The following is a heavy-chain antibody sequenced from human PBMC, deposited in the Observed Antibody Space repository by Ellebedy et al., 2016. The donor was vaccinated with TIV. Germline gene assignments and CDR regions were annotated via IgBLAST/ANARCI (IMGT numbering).Heavy chain of an antibody. CDR1: GYTFTGYY. CDR2: INPNSGGT. Sequence: ASVKVSXXASGYTFTGYYMHWVRQAPGQGLEWMGWINPNSGGTNYAQKFQGWVTMTRDTSISTAYMELSRLRSDDTAVYYCAPSYCGGDCYQDWFDPWGQGTLVTVSS. J-gene: IGHJ5*02. D-gene: IGHD2-21*02. CDR3: APSYCGGDCYQDWFDP. V-gene: IGHV1-2*04.